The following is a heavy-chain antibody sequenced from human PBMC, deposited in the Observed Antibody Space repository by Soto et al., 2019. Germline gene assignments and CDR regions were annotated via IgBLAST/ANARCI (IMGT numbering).Heavy chain of an antibody. Sequence: ASETLSLTCTVSGDSIGGVGYWSWIRQFPGRGLEWIGCISSSGSTYYNPALNDRISLSLDTSQNQFSLKLLSVTAADTAIYYCARSGVTGIVIPSHWFDPWGQGTLVTVSS. CDR2: ISSSGST. CDR3: ARSGVTGIVIPSHWFDP. D-gene: IGHD2-21*02. CDR1: GDSIGGVGY. V-gene: IGHV4-31*03. J-gene: IGHJ5*02.